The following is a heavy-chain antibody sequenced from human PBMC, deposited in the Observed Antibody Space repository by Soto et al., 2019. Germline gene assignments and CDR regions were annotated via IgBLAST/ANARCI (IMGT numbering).Heavy chain of an antibody. J-gene: IGHJ4*02. Sequence: ASVKVSCKASGYTFTSYGISWVRQAPGQGLEWMGWISAYNGNTNYAQKLQGRVTMTTXTSXSXXXMXLXXLRSADTAVYYCARDHGYDYVWGSYRYWGQGTLVTVSS. V-gene: IGHV1-18*01. CDR3: ARDHGYDYVWGSYRY. D-gene: IGHD3-16*02. CDR2: ISAYNGNT. CDR1: GYTFTSYG.